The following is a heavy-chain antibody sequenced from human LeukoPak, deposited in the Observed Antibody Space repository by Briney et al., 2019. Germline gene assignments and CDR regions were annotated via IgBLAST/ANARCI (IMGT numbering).Heavy chain of an antibody. CDR3: ARYPYYGAKEWDYYYYGMDV. V-gene: IGHV4-31*03. CDR1: GGSISSGGYY. CDR2: IYYSGST. D-gene: IGHD1-26*01. J-gene: IGHJ6*02. Sequence: SQTLSLTCTVSGGSISSGGYYWNWIRQHPGKGLEWIGYIYYSGSTYYNPSLKSRVTISVDTSKNQFSLKLSSVTAADTAVYYCARYPYYGAKEWDYYYYGMDVWGQGTTVTVSS.